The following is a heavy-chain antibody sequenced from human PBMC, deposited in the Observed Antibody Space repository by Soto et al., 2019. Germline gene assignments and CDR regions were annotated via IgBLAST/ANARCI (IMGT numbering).Heavy chain of an antibody. Sequence: PSETLSLTCTFSVGSISSGGYYCSWIRQHPWKGLEWIGYIYYSGSTYYNPSLKSRVTISVDTSKNQFSLKLSSVTAADTAVYYCARAFRRMDVWGQGTTVTVSS. V-gene: IGHV4-31*03. J-gene: IGHJ6*02. CDR3: ARAFRRMDV. CDR2: IYYSGST. CDR1: VGSISSGGYY.